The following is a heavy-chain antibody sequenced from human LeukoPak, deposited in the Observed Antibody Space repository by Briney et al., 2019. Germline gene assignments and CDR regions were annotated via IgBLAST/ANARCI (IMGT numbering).Heavy chain of an antibody. V-gene: IGHV1-18*01. CDR2: ISAYNGNT. CDR3: ARDNWVQTLEGLHYFDY. J-gene: IGHJ4*02. Sequence: GASVKVSCKASGYTFTSYGTSWVRQAPGQGLEWMGWISAYNGNTNYAQKLQGRVTMTTDTSTSTAYMELRSLRSDDTAVYYCARDNWVQTLEGLHYFDYWGQGTLVTVSS. D-gene: IGHD1-1*01. CDR1: GYTFTSYG.